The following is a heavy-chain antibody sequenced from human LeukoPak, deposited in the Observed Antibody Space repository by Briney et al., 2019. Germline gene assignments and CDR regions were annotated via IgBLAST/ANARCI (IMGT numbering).Heavy chain of an antibody. J-gene: IGHJ4*02. D-gene: IGHD3-10*01. V-gene: IGHV3-30*04. CDR3: ARAEISCGSGAYVGY. CDR1: GFTFRSYA. CDR2: ISYDGSNK. Sequence: PGRSLRLSCAASGFTFRSYAMLWVRQAPGKGLEWVAVISYDGSNKYYADSVKGRFTISRDNSKNTLYLQMNSLRAEDTAVYYCARAEISCGSGAYVGYWGQGTLVTVSS.